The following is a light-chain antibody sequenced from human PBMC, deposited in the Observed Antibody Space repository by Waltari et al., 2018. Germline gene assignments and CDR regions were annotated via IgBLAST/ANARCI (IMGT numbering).Light chain of an antibody. CDR2: GAS. J-gene: IGKJ4*01. V-gene: IGKV3-20*01. CDR1: QSVTKNY. CDR3: QQYGTSALT. Sequence: EIVLTQSPGTLSLSPGERATLSCRASQSVTKNYLAWYQQKPAQAPRILIYGASSRVTGIPDRFSGSGSGTDFTLTSSRLEPEDFAVYYCQQYGTSALTFGGGTKVEIK.